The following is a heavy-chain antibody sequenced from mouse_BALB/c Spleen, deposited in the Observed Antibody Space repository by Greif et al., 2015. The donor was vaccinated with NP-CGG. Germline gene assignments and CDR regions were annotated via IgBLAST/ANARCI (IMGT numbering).Heavy chain of an antibody. V-gene: IGHV6-6*02. CDR1: GFTFSNYW. J-gene: IGHJ3*01. Sequence: EVQVVESGGGLVQPGGSMKLSCVASGFTFSNYWMNWVRQSPEKGLEWVAEIRLKSNNYATHYAESVKGRFAISRDDSKSSVYLQMNNLRAEDTGIYYCTTGFAYWGQGTLVTVSA. CDR2: IRLKSNNYAT. CDR3: TTGFAY.